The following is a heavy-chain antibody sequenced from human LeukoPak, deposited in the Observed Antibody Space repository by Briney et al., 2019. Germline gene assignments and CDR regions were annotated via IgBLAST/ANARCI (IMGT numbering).Heavy chain of an antibody. J-gene: IGHJ3*02. CDR3: ARGPAGTGAFDI. CDR1: GDSVSSNSAT. D-gene: IGHD6-13*01. V-gene: IGHV6-1*01. Sequence: SQTLSLTCAISGDSVSSNSATWNWIRQSPSRGLEWLGRTYYRSKWYNEYAVSVKSPITINPDTSKNQFSLQLNPVTPEDTAVYYCARGPAGTGAFDIWGQGTMVTVSS. CDR2: TYYRSKWYN.